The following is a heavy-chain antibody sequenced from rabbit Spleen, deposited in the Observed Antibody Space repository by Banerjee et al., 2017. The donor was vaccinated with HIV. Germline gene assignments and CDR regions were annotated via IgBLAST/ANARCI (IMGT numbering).Heavy chain of an antibody. Sequence: QLKESGGGLVQPGGSLKLSCKASGFDFSSYYMSWVRQAPGKGLEWIGYIDPVFGSTYYASWVNGRFTISSHNAQNTLYLQLNSLTAADTATYFCARDLTGVIGWNFGWWGQGTLVTVS. CDR3: ARDLTGVIGWNFGW. CDR2: IDPVFGST. V-gene: IGHV1S7*01. J-gene: IGHJ3*01. CDR1: GFDFSSYY. D-gene: IGHD4-1*01.